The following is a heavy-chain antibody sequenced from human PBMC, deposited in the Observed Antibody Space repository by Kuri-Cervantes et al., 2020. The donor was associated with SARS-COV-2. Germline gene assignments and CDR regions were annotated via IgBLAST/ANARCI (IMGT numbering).Heavy chain of an antibody. CDR3: WTTVTIVYYMDV. CDR2: ISGSGGST. V-gene: IGHV3-23*01. Sequence: GESLKISCAASGFTFSSYAMSWVRQAPGKGLEWVSAISGSGGSTYYADSVKGRFTISRDNSKNTLYLQMNSLRAEDTAVYYCWTTVTIVYYMDVWGKGTTVTVSS. J-gene: IGHJ6*03. CDR1: GFTFSSYA. D-gene: IGHD4-17*01.